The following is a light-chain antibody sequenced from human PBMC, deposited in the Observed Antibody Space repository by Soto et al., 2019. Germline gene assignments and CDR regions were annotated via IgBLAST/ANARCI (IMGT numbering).Light chain of an antibody. Sequence: QSVLTQPPSVSGAPGQRVTISCTGSSSNIGAGYDVHWYQQLPGTAPKLLIYGNSNRPSGVPHRFSGSKSGTSASLAITGLQAEDEADYYCQSYDSRLSGWVFGGGTKLTVL. V-gene: IGLV1-40*01. CDR3: QSYDSRLSGWV. J-gene: IGLJ2*01. CDR2: GNS. CDR1: SSNIGAGYD.